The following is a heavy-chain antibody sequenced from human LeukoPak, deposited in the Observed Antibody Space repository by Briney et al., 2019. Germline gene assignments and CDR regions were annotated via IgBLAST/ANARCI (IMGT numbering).Heavy chain of an antibody. CDR3: AREESSSSGYSFDY. CDR2: ISYDGSNK. Sequence: PGGSLRLSCAASGFTFSSYAMHWVRQAPGKGLEWVAVISYDGSNKYYADSVKGRFTISRDNSKNTLYLQMNSLRAEDTAVYYCAREESSSSGYSFDYWGQGTLVTVSS. V-gene: IGHV3-30*04. D-gene: IGHD6-6*01. CDR1: GFTFSSYA. J-gene: IGHJ4*02.